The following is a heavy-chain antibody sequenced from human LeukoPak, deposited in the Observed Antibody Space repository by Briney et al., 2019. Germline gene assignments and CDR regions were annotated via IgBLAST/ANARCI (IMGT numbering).Heavy chain of an antibody. CDR1: GDSVSSSNYY. Sequence: SETLSLTCAVSGDSVSSSNYYWSWIRQPPGKGLEWIGYIYYGGNTNYNPSLQSRVTISVDTSKSQFSLKLSSVTAADTAVYYCARLYATIYCSGGSCYSYNWFDPWGQGTLVTVSS. D-gene: IGHD2-15*01. V-gene: IGHV4-61*01. CDR3: ARLYATIYCSGGSCYSYNWFDP. CDR2: IYYGGNT. J-gene: IGHJ5*02.